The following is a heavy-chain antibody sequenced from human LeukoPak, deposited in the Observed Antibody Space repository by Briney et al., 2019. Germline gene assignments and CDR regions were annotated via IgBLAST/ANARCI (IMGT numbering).Heavy chain of an antibody. J-gene: IGHJ4*02. V-gene: IGHV3-7*05. D-gene: IGHD2/OR15-2a*01. CDR1: GFSLSWHW. Sequence: PGGSLRHSCAASGFSLSWHWMNWVRQPPGKGLEWVANIKADGSEKYYVDSVKGRFTISRDDAKRTVDLQMDNLRAEDTAIYYCAYWNNFEYWGQGALVTVSS. CDR2: IKADGSEK. CDR3: AYWNNFEY.